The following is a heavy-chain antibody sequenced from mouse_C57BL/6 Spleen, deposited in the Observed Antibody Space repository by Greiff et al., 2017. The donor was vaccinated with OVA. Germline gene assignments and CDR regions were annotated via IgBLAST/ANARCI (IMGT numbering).Heavy chain of an antibody. CDR1: GYTFTSYW. Sequence: VQLQQPGAELVRPGSSVKLSCKASGYTFTSYWMHWVKQRPIQGLEWIGNIDPSDSETHYNQKFKDKATLTVDKSSSTAYMQLSSLTSEDSAVYYCARGTTALRYFDVWGTGTTVTVSS. D-gene: IGHD1-2*01. V-gene: IGHV1-52*01. CDR3: ARGTTALRYFDV. J-gene: IGHJ1*03. CDR2: IDPSDSET.